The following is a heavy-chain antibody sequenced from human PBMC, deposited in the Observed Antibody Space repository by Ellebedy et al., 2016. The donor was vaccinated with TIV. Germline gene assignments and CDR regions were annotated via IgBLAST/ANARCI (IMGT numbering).Heavy chain of an antibody. J-gene: IGHJ4*02. D-gene: IGHD2-2*01. Sequence: MPSETLSLTCTVSGGSISSRTRYWGWFRQTPEKGLEWIGTVYFTGTTYYNPSLSSRVTISADTSNQFSLKLTSVTAADTAVYYCSRLGSCHSNRCLSDYWGQGTLVTVSS. V-gene: IGHV4-39*01. CDR1: GGSISSRTRY. CDR2: VYFTGTT. CDR3: SRLGSCHSNRCLSDY.